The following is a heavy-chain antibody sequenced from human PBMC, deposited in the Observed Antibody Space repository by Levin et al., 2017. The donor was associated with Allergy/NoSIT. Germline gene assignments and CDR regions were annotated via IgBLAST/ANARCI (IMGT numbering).Heavy chain of an antibody. V-gene: IGHV3-23*01. Sequence: GGSLRLSCTASGFTFTRYAMAWVRQAPGKGLEWVSLISGSLGNTYHADSVKGRFTISRDNPKNMLYLQMSSLRDEDTAVYYCAKDCGLDCRGSQSYYFDDWCQGTLVTVSS. J-gene: IGHJ4*02. D-gene: IGHD2-15*01. CDR3: AKDCGLDCRGSQSYYFDD. CDR1: GFTFTRYA. CDR2: ISGSLGNT.